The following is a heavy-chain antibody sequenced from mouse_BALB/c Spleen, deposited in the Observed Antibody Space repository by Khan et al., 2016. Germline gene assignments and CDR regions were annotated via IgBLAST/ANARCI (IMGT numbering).Heavy chain of an antibody. V-gene: IGHV1-4*01. CDR3: ARSRGMWGNYLFDY. J-gene: IGHJ2*01. CDR1: GYTFTIYT. Sequence: QVQLQQSGAELARPGASVKMSCKASGYTFTIYTMHWVKQRPGQGLEWIGYINPSSGYTNYNQKFKDMATLTADKSSSTAYMQLSSLTSEDSAVYYCARSRGMWGNYLFDYWGQGTTLTVYS. CDR2: INPSSGYT. D-gene: IGHD2-1*01.